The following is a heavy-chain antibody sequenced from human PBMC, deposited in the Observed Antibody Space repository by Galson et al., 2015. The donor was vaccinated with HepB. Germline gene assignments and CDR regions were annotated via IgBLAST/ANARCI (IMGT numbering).Heavy chain of an antibody. J-gene: IGHJ4*02. CDR3: AKVGYCTINTCSYYFDF. Sequence: LRLSCAASGFTFGTYAMSWVRQAPGKGLEWVSIITISGNGTFYADSVKGRLTVSRDISKNTLFLQMSSLRAEDTAVYYCAKVGYCTINTCSYYFDFWGQGTLVAVSS. CDR1: GFTFGTYA. V-gene: IGHV3-23*01. D-gene: IGHD2-21*02. CDR2: ITISGNGT.